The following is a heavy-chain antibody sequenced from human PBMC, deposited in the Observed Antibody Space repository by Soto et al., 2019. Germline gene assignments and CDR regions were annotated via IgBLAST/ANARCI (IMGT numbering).Heavy chain of an antibody. V-gene: IGHV4-59*01. J-gene: IGHJ4*02. Sequence: PXATLSLTCTVSGGSISSYYWSGMRQPPGKGLEWIGYIYYSGSTNYNPSLKSRVTISVDTSKNQFSLKLSSVTAADTAVYYCARDRVATIMGGGTYFDYWGQGTLVTVSS. CDR2: IYYSGST. CDR3: ARDRVATIMGGGTYFDY. CDR1: GGSISSYY. D-gene: IGHD5-12*01.